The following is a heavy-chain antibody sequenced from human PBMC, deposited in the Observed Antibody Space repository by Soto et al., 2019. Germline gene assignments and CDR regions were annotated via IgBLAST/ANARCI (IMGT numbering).Heavy chain of an antibody. D-gene: IGHD3-22*01. CDR3: AKAEYYGSSGYPFFDY. CDR2: ISGGGTSL. V-gene: IGHV3-23*01. Sequence: PGGSLRLSCAASGFNFGTYVMSWVRQAPGKGLEWVSGISGGGTSLYFAASVKGRFTISRDDSENTLYLQMDSLRAEDTAVYYCAKAEYYGSSGYPFFDYWGQGTLVTVSS. CDR1: GFNFGTYV. J-gene: IGHJ4*02.